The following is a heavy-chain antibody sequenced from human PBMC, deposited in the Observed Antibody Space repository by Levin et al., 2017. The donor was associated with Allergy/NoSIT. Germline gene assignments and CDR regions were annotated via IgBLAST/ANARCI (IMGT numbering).Heavy chain of an antibody. CDR3: ASIPRLAAYYDGIGYTDN. Sequence: SETLSLTCTVSGGSISSSAHYWGWIRQSPGKGLEWIGSIYYGGTTYYNSSLQSRLTLSVDTSKNQFSLNLTSATAADTALYYRASIPRLAAYYDGIGYTDNWGQGTLVTVSS. CDR1: GGSISSSAHY. V-gene: IGHV4-39*01. D-gene: IGHD3-16*01. J-gene: IGHJ4*02. CDR2: IYYGGTT.